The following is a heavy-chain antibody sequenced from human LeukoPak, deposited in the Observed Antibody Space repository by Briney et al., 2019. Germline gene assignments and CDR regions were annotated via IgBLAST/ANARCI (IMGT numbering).Heavy chain of an antibody. CDR3: ARSRYDILTGYYSPGRYYYSDY. Sequence: SVKVSCKASGGTFSSYAISWVRQAPGQGLEWMGGIIPIFGTANYAQKFQGRVTITADESTSTAYMELSSLRSEDTAVYYCARSRYDILTGYYSPGRYYYSDYWGQGTLVTVSS. J-gene: IGHJ4*02. D-gene: IGHD3-9*01. CDR1: GGTFSSYA. V-gene: IGHV1-69*13. CDR2: IIPIFGTA.